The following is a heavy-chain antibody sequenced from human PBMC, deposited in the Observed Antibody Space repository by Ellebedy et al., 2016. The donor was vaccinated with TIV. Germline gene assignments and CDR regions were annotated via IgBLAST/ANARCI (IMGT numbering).Heavy chain of an antibody. Sequence: GESLKISXAASGFTFSSYAMHWVRQAPGKGLEWVAVISYDGSNKYYADSVKGRFTISRDNSKNTLYLQMNSLRAEDTAVYYCARAKMATIWIDYWGQGTLVTVSS. CDR3: ARAKMATIWIDY. D-gene: IGHD5-24*01. V-gene: IGHV3-30-3*01. J-gene: IGHJ4*02. CDR1: GFTFSSYA. CDR2: ISYDGSNK.